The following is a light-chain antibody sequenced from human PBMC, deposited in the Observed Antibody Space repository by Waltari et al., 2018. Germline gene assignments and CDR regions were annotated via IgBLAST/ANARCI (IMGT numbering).Light chain of an antibody. Sequence: DIVMTQSPDSLAVSLGERATINCKSSQSVLYSSNNKNYLAWYQQKPRQPPKLLISWASTRESGVPDRFSGSGYGTDFTLTISSLQAEDVAVYYCQQYYSIPYTFGQGTKLEIK. CDR1: QSVLYSSNNKNY. CDR2: WAS. J-gene: IGKJ2*01. V-gene: IGKV4-1*01. CDR3: QQYYSIPYT.